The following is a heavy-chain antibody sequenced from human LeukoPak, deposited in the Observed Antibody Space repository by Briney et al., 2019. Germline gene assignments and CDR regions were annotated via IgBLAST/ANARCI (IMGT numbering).Heavy chain of an antibody. D-gene: IGHD6-6*01. V-gene: IGHV1-69*05. CDR1: GGTFSSYA. CDR2: IIPIFGTA. J-gene: IGHJ6*03. CDR3: ARTPLIAARYYYYYMDV. Sequence: SVKVSCKASGGTFSSYAISWVRQAPGQGLEWMGGIIPIFGTANYAQKFQGRVTITTDESTSTAYMELSSLRSEDTAVYYCARTPLIAARYYYYYMDVWGKGTTVTVSS.